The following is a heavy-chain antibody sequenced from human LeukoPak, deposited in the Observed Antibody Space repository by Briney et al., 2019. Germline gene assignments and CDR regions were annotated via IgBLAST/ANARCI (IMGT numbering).Heavy chain of an antibody. D-gene: IGHD2-15*01. CDR3: ARDLVA. CDR1: GFTFSSYG. J-gene: IGHJ4*02. V-gene: IGHV3-30*03. Sequence: GRSLRLSCAASGFTFSSYGMHWVRQAPGKGLEWVAVISYDGSNKYYADSVKGRITISRDNSKDTLYLQMDSLRAEDTAVYYCARDLVAWGQGTLVTVSS. CDR2: ISYDGSNK.